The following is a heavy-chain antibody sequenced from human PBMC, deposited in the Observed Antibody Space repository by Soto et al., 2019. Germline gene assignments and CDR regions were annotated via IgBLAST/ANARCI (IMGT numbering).Heavy chain of an antibody. J-gene: IGHJ4*02. Sequence: GGSLRLSCAASGFTFSSYAMTWVRQAPGKGLEWVSVISGSGGSTYFADSVKGRFTISRDNSKNTLYLQMNSLRAEDTAVYYCAKDPSGGSRADKPKYYFDYWGQGTLVTVSS. D-gene: IGHD2-15*01. CDR1: GFTFSSYA. V-gene: IGHV3-23*01. CDR3: AKDPSGGSRADKPKYYFDY. CDR2: ISGSGGST.